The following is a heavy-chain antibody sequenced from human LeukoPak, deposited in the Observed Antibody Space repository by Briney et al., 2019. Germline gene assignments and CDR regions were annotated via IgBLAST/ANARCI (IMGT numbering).Heavy chain of an antibody. J-gene: IGHJ3*02. CDR3: ASGYYYGSGPRDAFDI. D-gene: IGHD3-10*01. Sequence: GASVKVSCKASGYTFTGYYMHWVRQAPGQGLEWMGWINPNSGGTNYAQKFQGRVTMTRDTSISTAYMELSRLRSDDTAVYYCASGYYYGSGPRDAFDIWGQGTMVTVSS. CDR2: INPNSGGT. CDR1: GYTFTGYY. V-gene: IGHV1-2*02.